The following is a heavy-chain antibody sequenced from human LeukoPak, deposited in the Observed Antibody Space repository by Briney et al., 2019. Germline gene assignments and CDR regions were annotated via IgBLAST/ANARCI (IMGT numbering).Heavy chain of an antibody. CDR3: AKDRFEVVVIKYFDY. D-gene: IGHD3-22*01. J-gene: IGHJ4*02. Sequence: PGGSLRFSCAAYGFTFSSYGMHWVRQAPGKGLEWVAVISYDGSNKYYADSVKGRFTISRDNSKNTLYLQMNSLRAEDTAVYYCAKDRFEVVVIKYFDYWGQGTLVTVSS. CDR2: ISYDGSNK. CDR1: GFTFSSYG. V-gene: IGHV3-30*18.